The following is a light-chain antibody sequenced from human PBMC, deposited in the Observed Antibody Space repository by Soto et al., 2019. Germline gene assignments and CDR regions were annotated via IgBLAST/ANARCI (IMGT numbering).Light chain of an antibody. CDR3: QQSYSTPLT. Sequence: DLPMTQSPSSLSASVGDRVTITCRASQTISSYLNWYQQTPGKAPKLLIYAASSLQSGVPSRFSGSGSGTDFTLTISSLQPADFATYYCQQSYSTPLTFGGGTKVEI. V-gene: IGKV1-39*01. CDR1: QTISSY. J-gene: IGKJ4*01. CDR2: AAS.